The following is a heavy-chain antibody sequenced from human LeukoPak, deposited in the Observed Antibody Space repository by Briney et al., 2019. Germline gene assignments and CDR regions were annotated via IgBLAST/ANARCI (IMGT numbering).Heavy chain of an antibody. CDR1: GFTFSSYG. Sequence: PGGSLRLSCAASGFTFSSYGMHWVRRAPGKGLEWVAVISYDGSNKYYADSVKGRFTISRDNSKNTLYLQMNSLRAEDTAVYYCAKDYYDSSGSYYWGQGTLVTVSS. J-gene: IGHJ4*02. CDR2: ISYDGSNK. V-gene: IGHV3-30*18. D-gene: IGHD3-22*01. CDR3: AKDYYDSSGSYY.